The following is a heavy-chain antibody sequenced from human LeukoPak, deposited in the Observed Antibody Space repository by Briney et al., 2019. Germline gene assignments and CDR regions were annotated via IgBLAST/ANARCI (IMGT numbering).Heavy chain of an antibody. D-gene: IGHD5-24*01. CDR3: ARGRDGYNFDY. CDR2: IFYSGST. J-gene: IGHJ4*02. Sequence: SETLSLTCTVSGGSISSYYWNWIRQPPGKGLEWIGYIFYSGSTNYNPSLKSRVTISVNTSKNQFSLKLSSVSAADTAVYYCARGRDGYNFDYWGQGTLVTVSS. CDR1: GGSISSYY. V-gene: IGHV4-59*01.